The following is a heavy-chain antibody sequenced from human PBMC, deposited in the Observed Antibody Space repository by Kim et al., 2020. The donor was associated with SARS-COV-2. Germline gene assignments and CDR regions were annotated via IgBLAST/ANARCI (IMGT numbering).Heavy chain of an antibody. V-gene: IGHV3-20*03. CDR3: ARGRKQWLTYYYYYGMDV. Sequence: KGRCTISRENAKNALYLQMNSLRAEDTALYYCARGRKQWLTYYYYYGMDVWGQGTTVTVSS. D-gene: IGHD6-19*01. J-gene: IGHJ6*02.